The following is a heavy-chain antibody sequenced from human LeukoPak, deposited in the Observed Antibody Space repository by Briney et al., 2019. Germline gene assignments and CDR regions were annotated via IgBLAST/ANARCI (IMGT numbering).Heavy chain of an antibody. Sequence: ASVKVSFKAFGYTFTVYYMHWVRQAPGQGLEWMGWINPNSGVTNYAQKFQGRVTMTRDTSINTAFMELSSLTSDDTAVYFCVPTNDWSYYFDYWGQGTLVTVSS. D-gene: IGHD3-9*01. CDR3: VPTNDWSYYFDY. V-gene: IGHV1-2*02. CDR2: INPNSGVT. CDR1: GYTFTVYY. J-gene: IGHJ4*02.